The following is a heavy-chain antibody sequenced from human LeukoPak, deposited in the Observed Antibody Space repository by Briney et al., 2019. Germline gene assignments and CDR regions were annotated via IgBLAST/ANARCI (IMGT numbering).Heavy chain of an antibody. V-gene: IGHV3-23*01. J-gene: IGHJ2*01. CDR1: GFTFSSYA. Sequence: GGSLRLSCAASGFTFSSYAMSWVRQAPGKGLEWVSAISGSGGSTYYADSVKGRFTISRDNSKNTLYLQMNSPRAEDTAVYYCVKDGLDWGSYFDLWGRGTLVTVPS. CDR3: VKDGLDWGSYFDL. D-gene: IGHD3-9*01. CDR2: ISGSGGST.